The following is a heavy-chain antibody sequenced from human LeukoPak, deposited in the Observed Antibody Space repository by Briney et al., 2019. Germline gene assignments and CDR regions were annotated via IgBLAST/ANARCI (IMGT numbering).Heavy chain of an antibody. CDR3: ARDRGSYWGFFDY. V-gene: IGHV4-59*01. CDR1: GGSISSYY. Sequence: PSETLSLTCTVSGGSISSYYWSWIRQPPGQGLEWIGYIYYSGSTNYNPSLKSRVTISVDTSKNQFSLKLSSVTAADTAVYYCARDRGSYWGFFDYWGQGTLVTVSS. CDR2: IYYSGST. D-gene: IGHD1-26*01. J-gene: IGHJ4*02.